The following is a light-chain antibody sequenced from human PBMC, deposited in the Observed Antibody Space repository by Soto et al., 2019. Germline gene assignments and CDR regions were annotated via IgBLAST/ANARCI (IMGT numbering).Light chain of an antibody. V-gene: IGLV2-14*01. Sequence: QSALTQPASVSGSPGQSITLSCTGTSSDVGGYNYVSWYQQHPGKAPKLMIYDVSNRPSGVSNRFSGSKSGNTASLTSSGLQAEDEADYYCSSYTSRSTLQVFGGGTKLTV. J-gene: IGLJ2*01. CDR3: SSYTSRSTLQV. CDR1: SSDVGGYNY. CDR2: DVS.